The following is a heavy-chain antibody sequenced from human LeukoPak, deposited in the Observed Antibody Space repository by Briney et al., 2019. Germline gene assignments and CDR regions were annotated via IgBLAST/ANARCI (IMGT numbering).Heavy chain of an antibody. J-gene: IGHJ4*02. V-gene: IGHV3-7*01. Sequence: PGGSLRLSCAASGFTFSSYGMHWVRQAPGKGLEWVANIKQDGSEKYYVDSVKGRFTISRDNAKNSLYLQMNSLRAEDTAVYYCARDENYGDCSFDYWGQGTLVTVSS. CDR2: IKQDGSEK. CDR3: ARDENYGDCSFDY. D-gene: IGHD4-17*01. CDR1: GFTFSSYG.